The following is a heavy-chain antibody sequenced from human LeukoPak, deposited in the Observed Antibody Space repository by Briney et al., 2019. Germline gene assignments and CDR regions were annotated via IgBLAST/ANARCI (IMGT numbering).Heavy chain of an antibody. J-gene: IGHJ4*02. CDR1: GLIFRSYW. V-gene: IGHV3-7*01. Sequence: GGSLRLSCEVSGLIFRSYWMSWVRQAPGKGLEWVANINQDGSEKYFVDSVRGRFTISRDDAKNLLHLQMNTLRAEDTAVYYCARERDGRFFDYWGQGTLVTVSS. CDR3: ARERDGRFFDY. D-gene: IGHD5-24*01. CDR2: INQDGSEK.